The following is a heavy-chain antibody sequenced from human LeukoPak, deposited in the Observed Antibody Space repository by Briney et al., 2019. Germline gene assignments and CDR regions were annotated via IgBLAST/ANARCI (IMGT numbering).Heavy chain of an antibody. CDR1: GFTFSSYA. D-gene: IGHD6-13*01. J-gene: IGHJ4*02. CDR3: AKVEYTSSWYGVGSLDY. Sequence: GGSLRLSCAASGFTFSSYAMNWVRQAPGKGLEWVSSISGSGDYTNYTDSVKGRFTISRDNSKNTLYLQMNSLRAEDTAVYYCAKVEYTSSWYGVGSLDYWGQGTLVTVSS. V-gene: IGHV3-23*01. CDR2: ISGSGDYT.